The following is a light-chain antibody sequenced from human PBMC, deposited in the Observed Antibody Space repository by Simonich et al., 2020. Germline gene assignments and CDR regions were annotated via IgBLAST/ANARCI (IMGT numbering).Light chain of an antibody. V-gene: IGKV1-39*01. CDR2: AAS. J-gene: IGKJ1*01. Sequence: DIQMTQSPSSLSASVGDIVNITCRSSQSISCYLNWYQQKPGKATKLLIYAASSLQSGVTSRFRGSGSGTDFTLTIISLQPEDFATYYCQQGYSTPWTFGQGTKVEIK. CDR1: QSISCY. CDR3: QQGYSTPWT.